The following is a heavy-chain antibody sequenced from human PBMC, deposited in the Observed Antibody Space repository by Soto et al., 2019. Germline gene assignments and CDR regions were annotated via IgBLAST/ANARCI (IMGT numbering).Heavy chain of an antibody. CDR3: ARIGPYCGGDCYPDFDF. Sequence: GGSLRLSCAASGFTFNTYGMTWVRQAPGKGLEWVSTVSGSGGGTYYADSVKGRFTIFRVNSKNTMYLQMSNLRAEDTAVYFCARIGPYCGGDCYPDFDFWGLGAPVTVSS. D-gene: IGHD2-21*02. V-gene: IGHV3-23*01. CDR2: VSGSGGGT. CDR1: GFTFNTYG. J-gene: IGHJ4*02.